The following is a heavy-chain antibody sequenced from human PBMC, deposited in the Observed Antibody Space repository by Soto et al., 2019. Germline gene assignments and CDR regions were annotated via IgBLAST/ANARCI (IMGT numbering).Heavy chain of an antibody. CDR3: ARVDTAMVTTYYYGMDV. V-gene: IGHV4-39*01. D-gene: IGHD5-18*01. CDR1: GGSISSSSYY. CDR2: IYYSGST. J-gene: IGHJ6*02. Sequence: SETLSLTCTVSGGSISSSSYYWGWIRQPPGKGLEWIGSIYYSGSTYYNPSLKSRVTISVDTSKNQFSLKLSSVTAADTVVYYCARVDTAMVTTYYYGMDVWGQGTTVTVSS.